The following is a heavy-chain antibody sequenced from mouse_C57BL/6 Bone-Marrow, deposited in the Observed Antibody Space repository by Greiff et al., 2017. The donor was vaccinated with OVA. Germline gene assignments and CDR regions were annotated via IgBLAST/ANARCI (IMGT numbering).Heavy chain of an antibody. CDR2: IYLDDDN. V-gene: IGHV8-12*01. Sequence: QVTLKESGPGILQSSQTLSLTCSFSGFSLSTSGMGVSWIRQPSGKGLEWLAHIYLDDDNRYNPSLKSRLTSSKDTSRNQVFLKITSVDTADTATYYCARTKFWGLGAFDYGGQGTTLTVSS. CDR3: ARTKFWGLGAFDY. J-gene: IGHJ2*01. CDR1: GFSLSTSGMG. D-gene: IGHD3-1*01.